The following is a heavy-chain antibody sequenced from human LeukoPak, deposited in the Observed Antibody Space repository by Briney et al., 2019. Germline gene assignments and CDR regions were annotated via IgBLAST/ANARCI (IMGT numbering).Heavy chain of an antibody. CDR3: ARGGTTVTTFLFDY. J-gene: IGHJ4*02. CDR2: ISPNSVGT. V-gene: IGHV1-2*02. CDR1: GYTFTGYY. D-gene: IGHD4-17*01. Sequence: ASVKVSCKASGYTFTGYYMHWVRRAPGQGLEWMGWISPNSVGTNYAQKFQASVTMTRDTSISTAYMELSRLRSDDTAVYYCARGGTTVTTFLFDYWGQGTLVTVSS.